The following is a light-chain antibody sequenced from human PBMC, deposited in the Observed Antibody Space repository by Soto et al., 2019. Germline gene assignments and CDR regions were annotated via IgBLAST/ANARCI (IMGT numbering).Light chain of an antibody. Sequence: EIVFTQSAGALSLSPGERATLSCRASQSVSSSYLAWYQQKPGQAPRLLIYGASSRATGIPDRFSGSVSGTDFTLTISRLEPEDFAVYYCQQYGSSPTWTFGQGTKVDIK. CDR1: QSVSSSY. V-gene: IGKV3-20*01. J-gene: IGKJ1*01. CDR3: QQYGSSPTWT. CDR2: GAS.